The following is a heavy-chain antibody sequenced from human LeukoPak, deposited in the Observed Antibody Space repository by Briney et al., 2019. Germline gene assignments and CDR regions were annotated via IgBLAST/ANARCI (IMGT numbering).Heavy chain of an antibody. J-gene: IGHJ4*02. V-gene: IGHV3-33*06. CDR1: GFTFSSSG. CDR2: ICHDGSNK. CDR3: AKDRSDCSTTSCWAHIDY. Sequence: GGSLRLSCAASGFTFSSSGMHWVRQAPGKGLEWVAVICHDGSNKYYTDSVVGRFTISRDNSKNTVYLQMNSLRVDDTAVYYCAKDRSDCSTTSCWAHIDYWGQGTLVTVSS. D-gene: IGHD2-2*01.